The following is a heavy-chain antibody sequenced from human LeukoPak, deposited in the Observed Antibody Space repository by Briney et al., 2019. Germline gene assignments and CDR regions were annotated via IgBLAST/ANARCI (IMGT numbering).Heavy chain of an antibody. V-gene: IGHV3-48*01. CDR1: GFTFSPYS. Sequence: GGSLRLSCATSGFTFSPYSFNWVRQAPGKGLEWISYINAHRTTYYADSVEGRFTISRDNAKNSAYLQLNSLRAEDTAVYYCARGIYDTDSLGLYFDHWGQGTLVTVSS. J-gene: IGHJ1*01. CDR3: ARGIYDTDSLGLYFDH. D-gene: IGHD3-16*01. CDR2: INAHRTT.